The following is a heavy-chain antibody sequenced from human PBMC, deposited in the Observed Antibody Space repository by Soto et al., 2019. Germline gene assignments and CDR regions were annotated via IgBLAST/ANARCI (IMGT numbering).Heavy chain of an antibody. CDR2: IYYSGST. V-gene: IGHV4-31*03. J-gene: IGHJ5*02. Sequence: CSISGGSFSSYHWSWIRQHPGKGLEWIGYIYYSGSTYYNPSLKSRVTISVDTSKNQFSLKLSSVTAADTAVYYCVRGWLQPPNWFDPWGQGTLVTVSS. CDR1: GGSFSSYH. CDR3: VRGWLQPPNWFDP. D-gene: IGHD5-12*01.